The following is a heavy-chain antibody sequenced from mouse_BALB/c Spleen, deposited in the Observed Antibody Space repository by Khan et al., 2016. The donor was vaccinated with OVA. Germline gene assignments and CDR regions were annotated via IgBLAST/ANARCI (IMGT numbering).Heavy chain of an antibody. J-gene: IGHJ4*01. Sequence: VRLQQSGAELVKPGASVKLSCTASGFNIKDTYIHWVKQWPEQGLEWIGRIDPANGNIKYDPKVQGKATITADTASNTAYLQLSSLPSEDTAVYYGAYSLLLYAMDYWGRRTSVTVSS. CDR1: GFNIKDTY. D-gene: IGHD1-2*01. V-gene: IGHV14-3*02. CDR2: IDPANGNI. CDR3: AYSLLLYAMDY.